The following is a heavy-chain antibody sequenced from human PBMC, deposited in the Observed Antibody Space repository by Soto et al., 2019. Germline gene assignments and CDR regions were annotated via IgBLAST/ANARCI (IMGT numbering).Heavy chain of an antibody. CDR3: AKKPCRRSSTSCDNDAFDI. V-gene: IGHV3-30*18. D-gene: IGHD2-2*01. CDR2: ISYDGSNK. CDR1: GFTFTSYG. J-gene: IGHJ3*02. Sequence: PGGSLRLSCAASGFTFTSYGMHWVRQAAGKGLEWVAVISYDGSNKYYADSVKGRFTISRDNSKNTLYLQMNSLRAEDTAVYYCAKKPCRRSSTSCDNDAFDIWGQGTMVTVSS.